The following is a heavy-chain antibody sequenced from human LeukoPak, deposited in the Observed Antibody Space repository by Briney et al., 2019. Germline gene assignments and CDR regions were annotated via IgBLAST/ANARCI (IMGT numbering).Heavy chain of an antibody. J-gene: IGHJ5*02. CDR3: ARDQSSGSYFWFDP. CDR2: IYYSGST. CDR1: GGSISSYY. V-gene: IGHV4-59*01. D-gene: IGHD1-26*01. Sequence: SETLSLTCTVSGGSISSYYWSWIRQPPGKGLAWIGYIYYSGSTNYNPSLKSRVTISVDTSKNQFSLKLSSVTAADTAVYYCARDQSSGSYFWFDPWGQGTLVTVSS.